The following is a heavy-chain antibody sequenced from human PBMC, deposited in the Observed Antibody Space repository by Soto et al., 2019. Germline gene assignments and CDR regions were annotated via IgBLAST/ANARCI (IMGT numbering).Heavy chain of an antibody. J-gene: IGHJ4*02. CDR1: GGTFSSYA. CDR2: IIPIFGTA. D-gene: IGHD3-10*01. V-gene: IGHV1-69*01. CDR3: ARVPNYYGSGSFDY. Sequence: QVQLVQSGAEVKKPGSSVKVSCKASGGTFSSYAISWVRQAPGQGLEWMGGIIPIFGTANYAQKLQGRVTITADESTSTADMELSSLRSEDTAVYYCARVPNYYGSGSFDYWGQGTLVTVSS.